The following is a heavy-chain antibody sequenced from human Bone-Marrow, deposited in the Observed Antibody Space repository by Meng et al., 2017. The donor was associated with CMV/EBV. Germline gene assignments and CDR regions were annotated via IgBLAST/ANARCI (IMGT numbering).Heavy chain of an antibody. J-gene: IGHJ6*02. CDR2: IYYSGST. V-gene: IGHV4-31*02. CDR3: ARRLTYYDFWSGFMDV. Sequence: SISGGGYYWSWIRQHPGKGLEWIGYIYYSGSTYYNPSLKSRVTISVDTSKNQFSLKLSSVTAADTAVYYCARRLTYYDFWSGFMDVWGRGTTVTVSS. D-gene: IGHD3-3*01. CDR1: SISGGGYY.